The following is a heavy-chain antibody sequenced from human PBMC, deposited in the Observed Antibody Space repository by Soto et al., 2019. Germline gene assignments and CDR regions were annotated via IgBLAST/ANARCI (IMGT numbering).Heavy chain of an antibody. CDR3: ASESYGGEFDY. CDR2: INAGNGNT. CDR1: GYSFMTYG. V-gene: IGHV1-3*01. J-gene: IGHJ4*02. D-gene: IGHD4-17*01. Sequence: GASVEVSCKASGYSFMTYGMQWVRQAPGQRLEWMGWINAGNGNTKYSQKFQDRVTITRDTSASTAYMELSSLRSEDTAVYYCASESYGGEFDYWGQGTLVTVSS.